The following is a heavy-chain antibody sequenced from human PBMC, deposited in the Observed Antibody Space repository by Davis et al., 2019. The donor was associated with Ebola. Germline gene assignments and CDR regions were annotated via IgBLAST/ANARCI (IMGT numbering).Heavy chain of an antibody. CDR2: IYPTDSDT. Sequence: GESLKISCKGSGYSFTNYWIAWVRQMPGKGLEWMGVIYPTDSDTRYSPSFQGQVTISADKSINTAYLQWSSLKASDTAMYYCARPYGGNAYFDYWGQGTLVTVSS. V-gene: IGHV5-51*01. CDR3: ARPYGGNAYFDY. D-gene: IGHD4-23*01. J-gene: IGHJ4*02. CDR1: GYSFTNYW.